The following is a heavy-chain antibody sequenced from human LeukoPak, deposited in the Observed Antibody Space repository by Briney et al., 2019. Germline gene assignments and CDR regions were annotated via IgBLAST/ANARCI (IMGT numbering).Heavy chain of an antibody. CDR1: GGSFSGYY. CDR3: ARLFGVASFGP. J-gene: IGHJ5*02. D-gene: IGHD3-3*01. V-gene: IGHV4-59*08. Sequence: SETLSLTCAVYGGSFSGYYWSWIRQPPGKGLEWIAYIYYSGSTNYNSSLKSRVTISVDTSKNQFSLKLASMTAADTAVYYCARLFGVASFGPWGQGTLVTVSS. CDR2: IYYSGST.